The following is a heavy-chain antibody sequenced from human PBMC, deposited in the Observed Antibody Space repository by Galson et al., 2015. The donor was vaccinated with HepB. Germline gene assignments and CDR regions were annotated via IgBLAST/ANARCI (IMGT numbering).Heavy chain of an antibody. CDR3: ARRGTMVQGSAYMDV. CDR2: IYPGDSDT. D-gene: IGHD3-10*01. CDR1: GYSFTSYW. V-gene: IGHV5-51*03. J-gene: IGHJ6*03. Sequence: QSGAEVTKPGESLKISCKGSGYSFTSYWIGWVRQMPGKGLEWMGIIYPGDSDTRYSPSFQGQVTISADKSISTAYPQRSSLKASDTAMYYCARRGTMVQGSAYMDVWGKGTTVTVSS.